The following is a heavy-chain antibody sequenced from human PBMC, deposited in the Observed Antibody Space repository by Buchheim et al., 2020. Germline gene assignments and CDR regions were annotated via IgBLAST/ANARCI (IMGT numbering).Heavy chain of an antibody. CDR1: GYTFTSYY. V-gene: IGHV1-46*01. D-gene: IGHD3-22*01. CDR2: INPNGGST. Sequence: QVQLVQSGAEVKKPGASVKVSCKASGYTFTSYYMHWVRQAPGQGLEWMGIINPNGGSTSYAQKFQGRVTMPRDTSTLQFYMELSSLRSEDTAVYYCAREGNYYDSSGYYSGWFDPWGQGTL. CDR3: AREGNYYDSSGYYSGWFDP. J-gene: IGHJ5*02.